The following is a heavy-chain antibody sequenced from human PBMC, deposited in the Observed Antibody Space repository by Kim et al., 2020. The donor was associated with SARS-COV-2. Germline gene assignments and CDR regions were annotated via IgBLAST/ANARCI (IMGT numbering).Heavy chain of an antibody. D-gene: IGHD3-22*01. J-gene: IGHJ4*02. V-gene: IGHV4-30-4*01. CDR2: IYYSGST. CDR3: ARGSMYYYDSSGYYSH. CDR1: GGSISSGDYY. Sequence: SETLSLTCTVSGGSISSGDYYWSWIRQPPGKGLEWIGYIYYSGSTYYNPSLKSRVTISVDTSKNQFSLKLSSVTAADTAVYYCARGSMYYYDSSGYYSHWGQGTLVTVSS.